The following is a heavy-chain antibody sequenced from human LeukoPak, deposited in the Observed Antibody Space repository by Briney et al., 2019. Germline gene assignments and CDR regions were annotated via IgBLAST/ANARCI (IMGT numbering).Heavy chain of an antibody. Sequence: PGGSLRLSCAASGFTFSSYSMNWVRQAPGKGLEWVSSISSSSSYIYYADSVKGRFTISRDNAKNSLYLQMNSLRAEDTAVYYCARELGDSSGYYYYWGQGTLVTVSS. J-gene: IGHJ4*02. D-gene: IGHD3-22*01. V-gene: IGHV3-21*01. CDR3: ARELGDSSGYYYY. CDR1: GFTFSSYS. CDR2: ISSSSSYI.